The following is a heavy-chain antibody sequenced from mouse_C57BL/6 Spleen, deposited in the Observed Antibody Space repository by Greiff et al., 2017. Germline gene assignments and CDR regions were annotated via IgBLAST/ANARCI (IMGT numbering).Heavy chain of an antibody. CDR2: IDPSDSYT. CDR1: GYTFTSYW. Sequence: VQLQQPGAELVMPGASVKLSCKASGYTFTSYWMHWVKQRPGQGLEWIGEIDPSDSYTNYNQKFKGKSTLTVDKSSSTAYMQLSSLTSEDSAVYYCARSSNHEGFAYWGQGTLVTVSA. J-gene: IGHJ3*01. V-gene: IGHV1-69*01. D-gene: IGHD2-5*01. CDR3: ARSSNHEGFAY.